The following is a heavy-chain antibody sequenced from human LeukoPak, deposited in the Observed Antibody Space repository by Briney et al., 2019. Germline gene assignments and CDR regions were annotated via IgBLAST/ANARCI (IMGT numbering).Heavy chain of an antibody. CDR2: IIPILGIA. CDR1: GGTFSSYA. J-gene: IGHJ4*02. Sequence: ASVKVSCKASGGTFSSYAISWVRQAPGQGPEWMGRIIPILGIANYAQKFQGRVTITADKSTSTAYMELSSLRSEDTAVYYCARGLTGRRDYWGQGTLVTVSS. V-gene: IGHV1-69*04. D-gene: IGHD1-20*01. CDR3: ARGLTGRRDY.